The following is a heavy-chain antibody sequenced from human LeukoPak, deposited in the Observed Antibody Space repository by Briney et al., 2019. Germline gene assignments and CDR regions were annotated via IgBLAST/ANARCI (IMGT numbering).Heavy chain of an antibody. Sequence: PSETLSLTCTVSGGSISSYYWSWIRQPPGKGLEWIGCFYDSGRTSYNPSLNSRVTISLDTSKNQFSLRLTSVTAADAAVYYCASTSIWLAFDIWGQGTMVTVSS. CDR3: ASTSIWLAFDI. D-gene: IGHD6-13*01. J-gene: IGHJ3*02. CDR2: FYDSGRT. CDR1: GGSISSYY. V-gene: IGHV4-59*01.